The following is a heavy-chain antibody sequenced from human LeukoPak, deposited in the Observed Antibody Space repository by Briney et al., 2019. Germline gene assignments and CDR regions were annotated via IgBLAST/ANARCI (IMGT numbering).Heavy chain of an antibody. CDR1: GFTFSSYA. V-gene: IGHV3-30-3*01. J-gene: IGHJ4*02. CDR2: ISYDGSNK. Sequence: GGSLRLSRAASGFTFSSYAMHWVHQAPGKALEWVAVISYDGSNKYYADSVKGRFTISRDNSKNTLYLQMNSLRAEDTAVYYCARDDCSSTSCYPHSPYWGQGTLVTVFS. CDR3: ARDDCSSTSCYPHSPY. D-gene: IGHD2-2*01.